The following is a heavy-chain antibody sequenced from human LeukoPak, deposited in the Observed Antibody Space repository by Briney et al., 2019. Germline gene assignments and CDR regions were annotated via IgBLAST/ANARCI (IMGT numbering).Heavy chain of an antibody. V-gene: IGHV3-53*01. Sequence: GGSLRLSCAASGFTVSTNYMSWVRQAPGKGLEWVSIIYSSGGTYYADSVKGRFTISRDNSKNTLYLQMSTLRVEDTAVYYCARGGCTGGTCYVAYWGQGTLVTVSS. CDR3: ARGGCTGGTCYVAY. CDR2: IYSSGGT. CDR1: GFTVSTNY. J-gene: IGHJ4*02. D-gene: IGHD2-15*01.